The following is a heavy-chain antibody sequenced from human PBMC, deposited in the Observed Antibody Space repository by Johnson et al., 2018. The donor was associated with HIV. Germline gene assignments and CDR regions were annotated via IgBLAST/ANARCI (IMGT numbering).Heavy chain of an antibody. D-gene: IGHD3-16*01. J-gene: IGHJ3*02. Sequence: QVQLVESGGGLVQPVGSLRLSCVASGFTFSSYAMNWVRQAPGKGLEWVAVISYDGSNKYYADSVKGRFTISRDNSKNTLYLKMNSLRAEDTAVYYCARCMITFGGVGGAFDIWGQGTMVTVSS. CDR1: GFTFSSYA. CDR3: ARCMITFGGVGGAFDI. V-gene: IGHV3-30*03. CDR2: ISYDGSNK.